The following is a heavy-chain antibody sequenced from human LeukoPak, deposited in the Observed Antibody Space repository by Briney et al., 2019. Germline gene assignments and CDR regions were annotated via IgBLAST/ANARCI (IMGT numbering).Heavy chain of an antibody. V-gene: IGHV3-21*01. CDR3: AELGITMIGGV. CDR2: ITSSSSYI. Sequence: LGGSLRLSCSASGFTFSTYNMNWVRQAPGKGLEWVSSITSSSSYIYYADSVKGRFTISRDNAKNSLYLQMNSLRAEDTAVYYCAELGITMIGGVWGKGTTVTISS. J-gene: IGHJ6*04. CDR1: GFTFSTYN. D-gene: IGHD3-10*02.